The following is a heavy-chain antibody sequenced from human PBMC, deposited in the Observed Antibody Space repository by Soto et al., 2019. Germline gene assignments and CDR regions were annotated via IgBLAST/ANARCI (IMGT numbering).Heavy chain of an antibody. CDR1: GFTFNSYA. V-gene: IGHV3-23*01. J-gene: IGHJ4*02. D-gene: IGHD3-10*01. CDR3: AKPYYSGSGSYGGFDY. Sequence: VQLLVSGGDLVQPGGSLRVSCAASGFTFNSYAMSWVRQTAGKGLDWVAAIGSSGDGTYYADSVKGRFTISRDNSRNTLFLQMNNLRVEDTAIYYCAKPYYSGSGSYGGFDYWGQGTLVTVSS. CDR2: IGSSGDGT.